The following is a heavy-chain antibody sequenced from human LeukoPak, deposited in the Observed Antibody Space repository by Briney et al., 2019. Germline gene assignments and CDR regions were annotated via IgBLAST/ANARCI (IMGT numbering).Heavy chain of an antibody. CDR3: ARGNPTPGDY. CDR2: IKEDGSYK. CDR1: GFTFSSYW. D-gene: IGHD3-10*01. J-gene: IGHJ4*02. Sequence: GGSLRLSCVASGFTFSSYWMHWARQDPRKGLEWVATIKEDGSYKYYVDSVKGRFTISRDNAKNLLYLQMYSLRDEDTAVYYCARGNPTPGDYWGQGTLVAVSS. V-gene: IGHV3-7*01.